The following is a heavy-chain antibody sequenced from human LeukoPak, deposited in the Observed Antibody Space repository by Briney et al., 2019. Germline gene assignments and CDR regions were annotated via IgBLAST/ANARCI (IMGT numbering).Heavy chain of an antibody. CDR2: IYYSGST. Sequence: SETLSLTCTVSGGSISSTSYYWGWIRQPPGKGLEWVGSIYYSGSTYYSPSLKSRVTISVDTSKNQFSLKLSSVTAADTAGYYCARLSQFSGSYYGFKQPRPYYFDYWGQGTLVTVSS. CDR1: GGSISSTSYY. J-gene: IGHJ4*02. V-gene: IGHV4-39*07. CDR3: ARLSQFSGSYYGFKQPRPYYFDY. D-gene: IGHD1-26*01.